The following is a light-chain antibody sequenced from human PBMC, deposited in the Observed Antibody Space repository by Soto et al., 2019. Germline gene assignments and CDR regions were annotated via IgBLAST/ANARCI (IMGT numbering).Light chain of an antibody. Sequence: QSALTQPASVSGSPGQSITISCTGTSSDVGGYNLVSWYQQHPGKAPKLMIYEGSKRPSGLSNRFSGSKSGNTASLTISGLQAEDEADYYCCSYAGSGTLRWVFGEGPSSPS. J-gene: IGLJ3*02. CDR3: CSYAGSGTLRWV. CDR2: EGS. CDR1: SSDVGGYNL. V-gene: IGLV2-23*01.